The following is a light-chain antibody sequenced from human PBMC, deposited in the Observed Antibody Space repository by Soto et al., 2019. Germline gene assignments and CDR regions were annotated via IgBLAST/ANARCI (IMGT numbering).Light chain of an antibody. V-gene: IGKV3-15*01. CDR1: QSVSGN. J-gene: IGKJ5*01. CDR2: GAS. CDR3: QQYNNWLIT. Sequence: EIVMTQSPATLSVSPGERATLSCRASQSVSGNLAWYQQKPGQAPSLLIYGASTRATGLPARFSGSGSGTAFTLTISSLQSEDFAVYYCQQYNNWLITFGQGTRLEIK.